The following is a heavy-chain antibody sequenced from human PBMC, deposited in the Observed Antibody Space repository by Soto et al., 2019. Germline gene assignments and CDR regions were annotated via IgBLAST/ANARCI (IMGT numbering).Heavy chain of an antibody. V-gene: IGHV1-2*04. D-gene: IGHD6-19*01. CDR2: INPNSGGT. CDR3: ARVLGYSSGWYYYYGMDV. Sequence: ASVKVSCKASGYTFTGYYMHWVRQAPGHGLEWMGWINPNSGGTNYAQKFQGWVTKTSERSISTAYMELSRLRSDDTAVYYGARVLGYSSGWYYYYGMDVWGQGTTVTVSS. J-gene: IGHJ6*02. CDR1: GYTFTGYY.